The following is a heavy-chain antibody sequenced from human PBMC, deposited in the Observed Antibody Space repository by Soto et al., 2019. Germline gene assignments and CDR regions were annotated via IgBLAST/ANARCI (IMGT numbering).Heavy chain of an antibody. Sequence: EVQLVESGGGLVQPGGSLRLSCAASGLTVRSNDMSWVRQAPGKGLEWVSVIYRSGDAYYPDSVKGIFIISRDNSKNTLYLQMNSLRAEDTAVYYCVRDESCRGWAPGVWGQGTLVTVSS. V-gene: IGHV3-66*01. CDR2: IYRSGDA. D-gene: IGHD6-19*01. J-gene: IGHJ4*02. CDR1: GLTVRSND. CDR3: VRDESCRGWAPGV.